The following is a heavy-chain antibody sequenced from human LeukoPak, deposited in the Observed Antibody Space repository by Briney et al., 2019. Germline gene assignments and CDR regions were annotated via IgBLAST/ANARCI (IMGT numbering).Heavy chain of an antibody. Sequence: QTGGSLRLSCAASGFTFSSYAMHWVRQAPGKGLEYVSVISSNGGSTYYANSVKGRFTISRDNSKNTLYLQMGSLRAEDMAVYYCARGGLLWFGELSGYWGQGTLVTVSS. J-gene: IGHJ4*02. D-gene: IGHD3-10*01. CDR2: ISSNGGST. V-gene: IGHV3-64*01. CDR1: GFTFSSYA. CDR3: ARGGLLWFGELSGY.